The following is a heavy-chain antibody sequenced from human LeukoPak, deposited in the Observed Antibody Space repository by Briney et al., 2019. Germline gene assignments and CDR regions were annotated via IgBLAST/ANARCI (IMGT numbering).Heavy chain of an antibody. J-gene: IGHJ3*02. CDR2: TYYRSKWYN. CDR3: ARDPGYFDWLSTTGAFDI. Sequence: SQTLSLTCAISGDSVSSNSAAWNWIRQSPSRGLEWLGRTYYRSKWYNDYAVSVKGRITINPDTSKNQFSLQLNSVTPEDTAVYYCARDPGYFDWLSTTGAFDIWGQGTMVTVSS. CDR1: GDSVSSNSAA. D-gene: IGHD3-9*01. V-gene: IGHV6-1*01.